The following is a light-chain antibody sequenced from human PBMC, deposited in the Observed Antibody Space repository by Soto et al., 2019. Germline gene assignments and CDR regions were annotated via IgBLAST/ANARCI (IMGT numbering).Light chain of an antibody. J-gene: IGKJ4*01. CDR1: QSISTW. V-gene: IGKV1-5*03. Sequence: DIQMTQSPSTLSASVGDRVTITCRASQSISTWLAWYQQKPGKAPKLLIYKASSLEGGVPSRFSGSGSGTEFNITISSLQPDYFATYYCQQYNAYPLTVGGGTTVEIK. CDR2: KAS. CDR3: QQYNAYPLT.